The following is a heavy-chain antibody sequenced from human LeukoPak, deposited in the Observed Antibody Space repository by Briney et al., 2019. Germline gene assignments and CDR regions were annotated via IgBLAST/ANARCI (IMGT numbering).Heavy chain of an antibody. Sequence: GASVKVSCKASGYTFTSHGISWVRQAPGQGLEWMGWISAYNGNTNYAQKLQGRVTMTTDTSASTAYMELRSLRSDDTAVYYCARAVIEYSSSSCFDYWGQGTLVTVSS. CDR2: ISAYNGNT. J-gene: IGHJ4*02. CDR1: GYTFTSHG. D-gene: IGHD6-6*01. V-gene: IGHV1-18*01. CDR3: ARAVIEYSSSSCFDY.